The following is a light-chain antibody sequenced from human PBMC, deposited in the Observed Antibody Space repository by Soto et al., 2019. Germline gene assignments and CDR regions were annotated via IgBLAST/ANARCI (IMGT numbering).Light chain of an antibody. CDR1: SSDVGGYNY. V-gene: IGLV2-14*01. CDR2: EVS. J-gene: IGLJ1*01. Sequence: QSALTQPASVSGSPGQSITISCTGTSSDVGGYNYVSWYQHHPGKAPRLMIYEVSNRPSGVSDRFSGSKSGNTASLTISGLLAEDEADDYCSSYTSSSTYVFGTGTKLAVL. CDR3: SSYTSSSTYV.